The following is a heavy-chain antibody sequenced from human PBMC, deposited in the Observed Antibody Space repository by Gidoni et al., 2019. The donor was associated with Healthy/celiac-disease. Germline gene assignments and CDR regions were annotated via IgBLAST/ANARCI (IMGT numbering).Heavy chain of an antibody. CDR1: VLSSSSDG. J-gene: IGHJ3*02. CDR2: RSDYRSSK. V-gene: IGHV3-30*18. CDR3: AKVLYYCGSESYKDAFDI. D-gene: IGHD3-10*01. Sequence: QVLLVESVGGAFQPGGSLRLTRAASVLSSSSDGTHWVRQVPGKGLEWVAERSDYRSSKYYADAVKDRFTISRDKSKNTLYLQMNSLRAEHTALYYCAKVLYYCGSESYKDAFDIWGQGTMVTVSS.